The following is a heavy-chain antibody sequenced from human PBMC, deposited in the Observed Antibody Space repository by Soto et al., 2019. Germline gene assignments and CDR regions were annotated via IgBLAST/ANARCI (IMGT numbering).Heavy chain of an antibody. D-gene: IGHD3-3*01. CDR1: RGSFTVYY. V-gene: IGHV4-59*08. Sequence: LSLTGTVSRGSFTVYYWSLIRQPSVKLLEWNGYIYYTGTTIYSPSLDRRVTLSVDTAKDQVSLTLTSVTPADTAVYYCARHPTIGRFGNVLDVCGQGTMFSVSS. CDR2: IYYTGTT. CDR3: ARHPTIGRFGNVLDV. J-gene: IGHJ6*02.